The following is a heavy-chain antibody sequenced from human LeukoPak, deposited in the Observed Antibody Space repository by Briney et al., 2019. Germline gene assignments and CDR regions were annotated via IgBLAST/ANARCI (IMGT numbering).Heavy chain of an antibody. D-gene: IGHD3-22*01. V-gene: IGHV3-53*04. Sequence: GGSLRLSCAASGFTVSSNYMSWVRQAPGKGLEWVSVIYSGGSTYYADSVKGRFTISRHNSKNTQYLQMNSLRAEDTAVYYCASGIGYYDSSGYYKLDWGQGTMVTVSS. CDR3: ASGIGYYDSSGYYKLD. J-gene: IGHJ3*01. CDR2: IYSGGST. CDR1: GFTVSSNY.